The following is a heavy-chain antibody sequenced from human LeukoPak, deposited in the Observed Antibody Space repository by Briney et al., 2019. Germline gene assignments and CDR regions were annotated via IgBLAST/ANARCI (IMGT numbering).Heavy chain of an antibody. CDR2: ISYDGSNK. CDR3: AKDEDGYIGY. CDR1: GFTFSSYG. J-gene: IGHJ4*02. D-gene: IGHD5-24*01. Sequence: GGSLRLSCAASGFTFSSYGMHWVRQAPGKGLEWVAVISYDGSNKYHADSVKGRFTISRDNSKNTLYLQMNSLRAEDTAVYYCAKDEDGYIGYWGQGTLVTVSS. V-gene: IGHV3-30*18.